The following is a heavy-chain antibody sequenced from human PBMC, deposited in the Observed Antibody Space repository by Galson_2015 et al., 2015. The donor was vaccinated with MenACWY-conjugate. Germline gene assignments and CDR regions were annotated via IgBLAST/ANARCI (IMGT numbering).Heavy chain of an antibody. CDR3: TTAIVVGSTGY. J-gene: IGHJ4*02. V-gene: IGHV3-15*07. CDR2: FRSKTDGGTT. Sequence: SLRLSCAGSGFHFDRAWMNWVRQAPGKGLEWVGRFRSKTDGGTTNYAAPVRGRFTMSRDDSKNMVYLQMDSLEIEDTAVYYCTTAIVVGSTGYWGQGTLVTVSS. CDR1: GFHFDRAW. D-gene: IGHD1-26*01.